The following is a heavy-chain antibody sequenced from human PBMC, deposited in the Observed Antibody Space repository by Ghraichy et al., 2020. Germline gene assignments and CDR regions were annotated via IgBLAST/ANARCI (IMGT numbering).Heavy chain of an antibody. CDR1: GGSISSSSYY. CDR3: ASLYCSSTSCYVWEDAFDI. V-gene: IGHV4-39*01. Sequence: SETLSLTCTVSGGSISSSSYYWGWIRQPPGKGLEWIGSIYYSGSTYYNPSLKSRVTISVDTSKNQFSLKLSSVTAADTAVYYCASLYCSSTSCYVWEDAFDIWGQGTMVTVSS. D-gene: IGHD2-2*01. J-gene: IGHJ3*02. CDR2: IYYSGST.